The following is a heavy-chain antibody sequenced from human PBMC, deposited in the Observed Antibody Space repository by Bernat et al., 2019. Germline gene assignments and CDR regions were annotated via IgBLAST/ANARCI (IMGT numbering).Heavy chain of an antibody. CDR3: ARGTSTSAPYMDV. V-gene: IGHV3-33*01. CDR1: GFTFSSYG. Sequence: QVQLVESGGGVVQPGRSLRLSCAASGFTFSSYGMHWVRQAPGKGLEWVAVIWYDGSSKYYADSVKGRFTISRDNSKNTLYLQMNSLRAEDTAVYYCARGTSTSAPYMDVWGKGTTVTVSS. CDR2: IWYDGSSK. J-gene: IGHJ6*03.